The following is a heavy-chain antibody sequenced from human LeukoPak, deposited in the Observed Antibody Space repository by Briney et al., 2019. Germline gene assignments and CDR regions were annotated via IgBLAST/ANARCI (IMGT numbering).Heavy chain of an antibody. Sequence: SGTPSLTCTVSGGSGSSDAWSWIRQPPGPGLKWIGYISDSGSMGYPPSLKSRVTISVYQSKSQLSLKLRSVAAADTAVYHCARRTRSFSYTYGDAYYYYYMDVWGKGTTVIVSS. V-gene: IGHV4-59*02. CDR1: GGSGSSDA. D-gene: IGHD5-18*01. CDR2: ISDSGSM. J-gene: IGHJ6*03. CDR3: ARRTRSFSYTYGDAYYYYYMDV.